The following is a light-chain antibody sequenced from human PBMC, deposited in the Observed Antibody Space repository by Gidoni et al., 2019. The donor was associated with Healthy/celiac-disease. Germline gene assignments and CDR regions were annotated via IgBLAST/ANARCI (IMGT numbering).Light chain of an antibody. CDR1: QSVSSN. Sequence: EIVMTHSPATLSVSPGERATISCRASQSVSSNLAWYQQKPGQAPRLLNYGASIRATGIPARFSGSGSGTEFTLTISILQSEDFAVYYCQQYNNWLITFGQGTRLEIK. V-gene: IGKV3D-15*03. J-gene: IGKJ5*01. CDR3: QQYNNWLIT. CDR2: GAS.